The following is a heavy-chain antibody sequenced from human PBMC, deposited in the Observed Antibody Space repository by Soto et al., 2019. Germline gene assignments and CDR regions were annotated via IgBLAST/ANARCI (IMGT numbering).Heavy chain of an antibody. D-gene: IGHD6-6*01. CDR1: GFTFSSYA. CDR2: ISGSGGST. J-gene: IGHJ4*02. V-gene: IGHV3-23*01. CDR3: AKDSGNGSSSGDY. Sequence: EVQLLESGGGLVQPGGSLRLSCAASGFTFSSYAMSWVRQSPGKGLEWVSAISGSGGSTYYADSVKGRFTISRDNSKNTLYLQMNSLRAEDAAVYYCAKDSGNGSSSGDYWGQGTLVTVSS.